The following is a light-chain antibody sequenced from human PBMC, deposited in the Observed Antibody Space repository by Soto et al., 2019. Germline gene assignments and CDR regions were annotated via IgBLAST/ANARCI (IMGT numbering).Light chain of an antibody. J-gene: IGLJ1*01. CDR3: SSFAGHFTFV. CDR1: SSDVGGYNY. Sequence: QSVRTQPPSASGSPGQSVTISCTGTSSDVGGYNYVSWYQQHPGKAPKLMIYEVSKRPSGVPDRFSGSKSGNTASMTVSGLQAEDEADYYCSSFAGHFTFVFGTGTKVTVL. V-gene: IGLV2-8*01. CDR2: EVS.